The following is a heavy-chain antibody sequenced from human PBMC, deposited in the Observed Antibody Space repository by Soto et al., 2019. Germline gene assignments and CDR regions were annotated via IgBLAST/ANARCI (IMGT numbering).Heavy chain of an antibody. Sequence: SETLSLTCAVYGGSFSGYYWSWIRQPPGKGLEWIGEINHSGSTNYNPSLKSRVTISVDTSKNQFSLKLSSVTAADTAVYYCAIGGSYDAFDIWCQGKMVTVS. J-gene: IGHJ3*02. CDR2: INHSGST. CDR3: AIGGSYDAFDI. D-gene: IGHD3-10*01. V-gene: IGHV4-34*01. CDR1: GGSFSGYY.